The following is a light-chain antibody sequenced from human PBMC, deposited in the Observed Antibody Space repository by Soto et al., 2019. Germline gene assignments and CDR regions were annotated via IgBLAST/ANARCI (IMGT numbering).Light chain of an antibody. Sequence: IQMTQSKSIVSGSVGDRFIITCRASQTFSSWLAWYQQKPGKAPKLLIYKASTLKSGVPSRFSGSGSGTEFTLTISSLQPDDFATYYCQHYNSYSEAFGQGSIVDIK. CDR2: KAS. V-gene: IGKV1-5*03. CDR3: QHYNSYSEA. CDR1: QTFSSW. J-gene: IGKJ1*01.